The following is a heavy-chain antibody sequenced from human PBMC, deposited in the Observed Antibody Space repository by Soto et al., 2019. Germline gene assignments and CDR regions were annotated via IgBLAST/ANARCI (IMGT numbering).Heavy chain of an antibody. Sequence: PGGSLRLSCAASGLTFSSYDMHWVRQATGKGLEWVSAIGTAGDTYYPGSVKGRFTISRENAKNSLYLQMNSLRAGDTAVYYCARGKDYYDSSGQFDYWGQGALVTVSS. CDR2: IGTAGDT. CDR3: ARGKDYYDSSGQFDY. D-gene: IGHD3-22*01. V-gene: IGHV3-13*01. CDR1: GLTFSSYD. J-gene: IGHJ4*02.